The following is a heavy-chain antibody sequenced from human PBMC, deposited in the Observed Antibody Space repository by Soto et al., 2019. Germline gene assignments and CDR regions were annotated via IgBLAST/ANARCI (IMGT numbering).Heavy chain of an antibody. CDR3: ASSGGDIVVVAANPYYYYYMDV. V-gene: IGHV1-46*03. CDR1: GYTFTSYY. Sequence: ASVKVSCKASGYTFTSYYMHWVRQAPGQGLEWMGIINPSGGSTSYAQKFQGRVTMTRDTSTSTVYMELSSLRSEDTAVYYCASSGGDIVVVAANPYYYYYMDVWGKGTTVTVSS. D-gene: IGHD2-15*01. CDR2: INPSGGST. J-gene: IGHJ6*03.